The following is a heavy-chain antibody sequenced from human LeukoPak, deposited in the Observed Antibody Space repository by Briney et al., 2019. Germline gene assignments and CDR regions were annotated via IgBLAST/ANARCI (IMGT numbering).Heavy chain of an antibody. CDR1: GGSFSAYY. CDR2: INHSGST. D-gene: IGHD6-25*01. V-gene: IGHV4-34*01. J-gene: IGHJ5*02. CDR3: AREVESSGWNWSDP. Sequence: SETLSLTCAVYGGSFSAYYWSWIRQPPGKGLEWIGEINHSGSTNYNPSLKSRVTISVDMSKRQFSLKLSSVTAADTAVYYCAREVESSGWNWSDPWGQGTLVTVSS.